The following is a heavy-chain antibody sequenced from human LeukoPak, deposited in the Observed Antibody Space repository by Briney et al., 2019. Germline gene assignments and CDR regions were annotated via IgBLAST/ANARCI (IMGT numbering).Heavy chain of an antibody. Sequence: SGGSLRLSCAASGFTVSSNYMSWVRQAPGKGLEWVSVIYSGVSTYYADSVKGRFTISRDNSKNTLYLQMNSLRAEDTAVYYCARKQWELGAFDIWGQGTMVTVSS. CDR1: GFTVSSNY. V-gene: IGHV3-53*01. CDR2: IYSGVST. D-gene: IGHD1-26*01. CDR3: ARKQWELGAFDI. J-gene: IGHJ3*02.